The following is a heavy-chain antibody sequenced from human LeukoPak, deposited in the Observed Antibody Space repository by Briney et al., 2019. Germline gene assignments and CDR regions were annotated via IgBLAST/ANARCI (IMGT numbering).Heavy chain of an antibody. J-gene: IGHJ5*02. CDR2: INPSGGST. CDR1: GYTFTGYY. D-gene: IGHD3-22*01. Sequence: GASVKVSCKASGYTFTGYYMHWVRQAPGQGLEWMGIINPSGGSTSYAQKFQGRVTMTRDMSTSTVYMELSSLRSEDTALYYCARDSNRLYDSSGYHWFDPWGQGTLVTVSS. V-gene: IGHV1-46*01. CDR3: ARDSNRLYDSSGYHWFDP.